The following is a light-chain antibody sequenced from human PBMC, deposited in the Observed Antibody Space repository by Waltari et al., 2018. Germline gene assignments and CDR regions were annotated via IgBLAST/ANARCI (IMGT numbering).Light chain of an antibody. V-gene: IGKV3-20*01. CDR1: QSVSKY. J-gene: IGKJ1*01. Sequence: EIVLTQSPGTLSLSPGERDTLSCRASQSVSKYLAWYQQKPGQAPRLLIYDASTRATGIPDRFRGSGSGTDFSLTISRLEPEDFAVYYCQKYVSLPATFGQGTKVEIK. CDR3: QKYVSLPAT. CDR2: DAS.